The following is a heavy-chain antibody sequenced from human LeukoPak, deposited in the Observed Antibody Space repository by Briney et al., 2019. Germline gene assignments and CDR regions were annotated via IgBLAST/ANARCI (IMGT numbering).Heavy chain of an antibody. CDR2: INPSGGST. J-gene: IGHJ2*01. CDR1: GYTFTSYY. D-gene: IGHD3-16*01. V-gene: IGHV1-46*01. Sequence: ASVKVSCKASGYTFTSYYMHWVRQAPGQGLEWMGIINPSGGSTSYAQKFQGRVTMTRDTSTSTVYMELSSLRSEDTAVYYCARVGESGWHHYWYFDLWGRGTLVTVSS. CDR3: ARVGESGWHHYWYFDL.